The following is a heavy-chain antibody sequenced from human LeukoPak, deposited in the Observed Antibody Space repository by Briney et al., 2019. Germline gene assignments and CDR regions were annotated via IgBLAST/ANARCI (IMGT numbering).Heavy chain of an antibody. CDR3: ARVRRIVAAHYYLDY. D-gene: IGHD1-26*01. CDR2: VYRSGST. CDR1: GYSIKSGYY. J-gene: IGHJ4*02. Sequence: SETLSLDCSVSGYSIKSGYYWSWIRQSPGKGPEWIGSVYRSGSTSYNPSLQSRVSISVDTPKNQFSLIMTSVTAADTAVYYCARVRRIVAAHYYLDYWGQGILVTVSS. V-gene: IGHV4-38-2*02.